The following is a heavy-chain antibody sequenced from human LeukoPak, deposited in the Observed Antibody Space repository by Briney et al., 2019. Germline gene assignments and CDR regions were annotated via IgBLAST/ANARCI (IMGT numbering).Heavy chain of an antibody. CDR3: ARMTTGHDF. CDR1: GGSFSGYY. D-gene: IGHD4-17*01. V-gene: IGHV4-34*01. CDR2: VNHSGCT. Sequence: PSETLSLTCAVYGGSFSGYYWSWIRQPPGKGLEWIGEVNHSGCTNDNPSLKSRVTISVDTSKNQFSLRLRSVTAADTGVYFCARMTTGHDFWGQGTLVTVSS. J-gene: IGHJ4*02.